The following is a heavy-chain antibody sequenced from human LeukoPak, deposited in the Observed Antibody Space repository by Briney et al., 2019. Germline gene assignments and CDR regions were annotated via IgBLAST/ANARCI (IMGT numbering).Heavy chain of an antibody. D-gene: IGHD6-13*01. CDR3: ARGHSTSWPEYFQH. V-gene: IGHV1-18*01. CDR1: GYIFINYG. J-gene: IGHJ1*01. Sequence: ASVKVSCKASGYIFINYGITWVRQAPGQGLEWMGWISPYNGNADYAQKLQGRVTMTTDTSTTTAYMELRSLKSDDTAVYYCARGHSTSWPEYFQHWGQGTLVTVSS. CDR2: ISPYNGNA.